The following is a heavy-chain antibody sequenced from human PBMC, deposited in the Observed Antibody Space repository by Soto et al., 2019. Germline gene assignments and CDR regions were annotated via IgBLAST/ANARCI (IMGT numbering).Heavy chain of an antibody. V-gene: IGHV1-18*04. CDR2: ISTYNGNT. J-gene: IGHJ6*02. D-gene: IGHD7-27*01. CDR1: GYKFTTYG. Sequence: QVQLLQSGAEVKKPGASEKVYCKASGYKFTTYGITWVRQAPGQGLEWLGGISTYNGNTDYSQNLQDRVTMTTESSTSTAYLEVRSLTSDYTAVYFCARGLGTNGLDVWGQGTTVSVSS. CDR3: ARGLGTNGLDV.